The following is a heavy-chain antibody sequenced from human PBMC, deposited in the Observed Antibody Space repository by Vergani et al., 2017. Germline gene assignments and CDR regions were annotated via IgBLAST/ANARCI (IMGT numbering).Heavy chain of an antibody. CDR1: GFIFSDYV. CDR3: ARDKSKRAPAVMGTYYYYMDV. V-gene: IGHV3-33*01. Sequence: QVHLVESGGGVVQPGKSLSLSCETSGFIFSDYVMHWVRQAPGKGLEWVAGIWHDGSNEKDVDPVQGRFTISRDNSKNTLYLEMESLRVEDTAVYFCARDKSKRAPAVMGTYYYYMDVWGKGTKVTVSS. CDR2: IWHDGSNE. D-gene: IGHD3-16*01. J-gene: IGHJ6*03.